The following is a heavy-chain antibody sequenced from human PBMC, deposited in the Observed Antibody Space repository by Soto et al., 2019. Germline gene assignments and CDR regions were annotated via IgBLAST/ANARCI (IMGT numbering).Heavy chain of an antibody. CDR2: IYWNDDK. V-gene: IGHV2-5*01. D-gene: IGHD5-12*01. J-gene: IGHJ4*02. CDR1: GFSLSTSGVG. Sequence: QITLKESGPTLVKPTQTLTLTCTFSGFSLSTSGVGVGWIRQPPGKALEWLALIYWNDDKRYSPSLKSRLTITKDTSKNQVVLTMTNMDPVDTATYYCAHYSRRDGYNYDYFDYWGQGTLVTVSS. CDR3: AHYSRRDGYNYDYFDY.